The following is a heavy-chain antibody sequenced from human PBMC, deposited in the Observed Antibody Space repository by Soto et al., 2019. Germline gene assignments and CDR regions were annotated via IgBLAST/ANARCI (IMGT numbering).Heavy chain of an antibody. V-gene: IGHV3-21*01. CDR3: ATLLGYCSSTSCYAPDY. J-gene: IGHJ4*02. CDR1: GLTFSSLS. CDR2: ISSSSSYI. Sequence: LRLCKTVFGLTFSSLSMNRVLQAPRKGLEWVSSISSSSSYIYYADSVKGRFTISRDNAKNSLYLQMNSLRAEDTAVYYCATLLGYCSSTSCYAPDYWGQGTLVTVSS. D-gene: IGHD2-2*01.